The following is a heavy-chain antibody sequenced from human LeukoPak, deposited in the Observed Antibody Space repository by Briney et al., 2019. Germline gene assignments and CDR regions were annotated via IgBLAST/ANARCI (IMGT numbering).Heavy chain of an antibody. Sequence: SVKVSCKASGGTFSSYAISWVRQAPGQGLEWMGGIIPIFGTANYAQKFQGRVTITADESTSTAYMELSSLRSEDTAVYYCARDQYGSGSYYKPFDYWGQGALVTVSS. J-gene: IGHJ4*02. CDR3: ARDQYGSGSYYKPFDY. CDR1: GGTFSSYA. V-gene: IGHV1-69*13. CDR2: IIPIFGTA. D-gene: IGHD3-10*01.